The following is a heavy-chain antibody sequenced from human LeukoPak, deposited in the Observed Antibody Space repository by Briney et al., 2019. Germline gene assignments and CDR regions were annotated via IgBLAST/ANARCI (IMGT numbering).Heavy chain of an antibody. V-gene: IGHV3-53*01. D-gene: IGHD1-26*01. CDR1: GFTVSGNY. CDR3: ARLVGDKGGYFDY. Sequence: GGSLRLSCAASGFTVSGNYMSWVRQAPGKGLEWVSVIYRGGSRYYADSVKGRFTISRDNSKNTLYLQMNSLRAEDTAVYYCARLVGDKGGYFDYWGQGTLVTVSS. CDR2: IYRGGSR. J-gene: IGHJ4*02.